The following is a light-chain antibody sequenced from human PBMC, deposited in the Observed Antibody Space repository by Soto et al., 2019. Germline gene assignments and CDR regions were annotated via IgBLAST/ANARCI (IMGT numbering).Light chain of an antibody. CDR1: QSVTNNY. V-gene: IGKV3D-20*02. Sequence: PGERATLSCRASQSVTNNYLAWYQQRPGLAPRLLIYGASTRTAGIPDRFTGSGSGTDFTLTISRLEPEDFAVYYCQQRSNLLTFGGGTKVDIK. J-gene: IGKJ4*01. CDR3: QQRSNLLT. CDR2: GAS.